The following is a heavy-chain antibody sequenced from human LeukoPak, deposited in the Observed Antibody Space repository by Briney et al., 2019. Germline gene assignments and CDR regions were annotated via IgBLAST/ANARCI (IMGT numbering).Heavy chain of an antibody. D-gene: IGHD3-10*01. V-gene: IGHV1-24*01. CDR1: GYTLTELS. CDR3: ATDQRGAGLGFRYGSGSYNGMDV. J-gene: IGHJ6*02. Sequence: GASVKVSCKVSGYTLTELSMHCVRQTPGKGLECMGGFDPEDGETLYAQKFQGRVTMTEDTSTDTAYMELSSLRSEDTAVYYCATDQRGAGLGFRYGSGSYNGMDVWGQGTTVTVSS. CDR2: FDPEDGET.